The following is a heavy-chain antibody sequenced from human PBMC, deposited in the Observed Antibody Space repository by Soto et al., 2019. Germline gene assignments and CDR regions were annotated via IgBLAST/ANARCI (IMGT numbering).Heavy chain of an antibody. Sequence: QVQLQESGPELVKPSQTLTLTCTVSGGSIRSGGHYWTWIRQLPGKGLEWIGFIYYSGTTFYNPALQSRVSISVDTSKNHFSLKLSSVTAADTAVYFCASDRSGSKIDQWGQGTLVTVSS. D-gene: IGHD3-22*01. CDR2: IYYSGTT. CDR1: GGSIRSGGHY. V-gene: IGHV4-31*03. J-gene: IGHJ4*02. CDR3: ASDRSGSKIDQ.